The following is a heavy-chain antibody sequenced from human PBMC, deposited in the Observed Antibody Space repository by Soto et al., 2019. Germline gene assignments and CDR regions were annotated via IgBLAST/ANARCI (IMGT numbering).Heavy chain of an antibody. Sequence: QVQLVQSGAEVKKPGSSVKVSCKASGGTFSSYAISWVRQAPGQGLEWMGGIIPIFGTANYAQKCQGRVTITADESTSTAYMELSSLRSEDTAVYYCAREVAVTTDRYYYYGMDVWGQGTTVTVSS. CDR3: AREVAVTTDRYYYYGMDV. CDR2: IIPIFGTA. CDR1: GGTFSSYA. D-gene: IGHD4-17*01. J-gene: IGHJ6*02. V-gene: IGHV1-69*01.